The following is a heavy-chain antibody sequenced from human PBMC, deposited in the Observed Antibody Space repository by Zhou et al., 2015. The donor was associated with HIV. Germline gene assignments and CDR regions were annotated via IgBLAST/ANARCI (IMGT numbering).Heavy chain of an antibody. CDR1: GGSFMNYA. CDR2: IIPVFATT. J-gene: IGHJ4*02. V-gene: IGHV1-69*01. D-gene: IGHD3-16*01. CDR3: ARGGSYDYVWGSCDY. Sequence: QVQLVQSGAEVKKPGSSVKVSCKASGGSFMNYAITWVRQAPGQGLEWMGGIIPVFATTNYAAKFQGRVTITADESTQTAYLELSSLTSADTAVYYCARGGSYDYVWGSCDYWGPGTLVTVSS.